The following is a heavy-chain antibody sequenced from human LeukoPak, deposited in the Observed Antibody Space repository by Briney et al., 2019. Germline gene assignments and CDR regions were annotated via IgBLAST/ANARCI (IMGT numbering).Heavy chain of an antibody. J-gene: IGHJ4*02. D-gene: IGHD4-23*01. V-gene: IGHV3-23*01. CDR3: AKGTTLVTPFDY. CDR1: GFTFSSYA. CDR2: ISGSGGST. Sequence: GGSLRPSCAASGFTFSSYAMSWVRQAPGKGLEWVSAISGSGGSTYYADSVKGRFTISRDNSKNTPYLQMNSLRAEDTAVYYCAKGTTLVTPFDYWGQGTLVTVSS.